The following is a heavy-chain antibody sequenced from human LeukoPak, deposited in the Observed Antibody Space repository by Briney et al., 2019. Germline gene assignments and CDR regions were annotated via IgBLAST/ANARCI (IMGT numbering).Heavy chain of an antibody. Sequence: GGSLRLSCAASGFTVSSNYMSWVRQAPGKGLEWVSLIYSGGTTYCADSVKGRFTISRDNAKNTLYLQMNSLRAEDTAVYYCARLRGWFDYWGQGTLVTVSS. D-gene: IGHD6-19*01. CDR2: IYSGGTT. CDR3: ARLRGWFDY. J-gene: IGHJ4*02. CDR1: GFTVSSNY. V-gene: IGHV3-53*01.